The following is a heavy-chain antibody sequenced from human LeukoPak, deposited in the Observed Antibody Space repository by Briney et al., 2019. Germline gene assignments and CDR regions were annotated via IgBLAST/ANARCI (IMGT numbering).Heavy chain of an antibody. J-gene: IGHJ4*02. V-gene: IGHV1-8*01. CDR1: GYIFSSND. Sequence: GASVKVSCKASGYIFSSNDINWVRQAAGQGLEWMGWMNPNSGDTGYTQKFQGRVAMTRSTSITTAYMELSSLRSEDTAVYYCARGPFGSGSFLDYWGQETLVTVSS. CDR2: MNPNSGDT. CDR3: ARGPFGSGSFLDY. D-gene: IGHD3-10*01.